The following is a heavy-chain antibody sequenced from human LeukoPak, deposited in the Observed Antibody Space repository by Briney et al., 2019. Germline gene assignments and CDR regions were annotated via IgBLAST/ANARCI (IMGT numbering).Heavy chain of an antibody. J-gene: IGHJ6*02. V-gene: IGHV3-23*01. CDR2: ISGNGGST. D-gene: IGHD2-15*01. CDR1: GLNFRNHW. Sequence: GGSLRLSCTASGLNFRNHWMSWVRQAPGKGLEWVSAISGNGGSTYYADSVKGRFTISRDNSKNTLHLQLNSLRDEDTAMYYCAMRPADCSSSSCPTINRYYYGMDVWGQGTTVIVSS. CDR3: AMRPADCSSSSCPTINRYYYGMDV.